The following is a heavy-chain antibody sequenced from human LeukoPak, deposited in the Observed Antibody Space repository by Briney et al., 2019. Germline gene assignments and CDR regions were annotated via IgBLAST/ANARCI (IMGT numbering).Heavy chain of an antibody. Sequence: SETLSLTCTVSGGSISSSSYYWGWIRQPPGKGLEWIGGIYYSGSTYYNPSLKSRVTISVDTSKNQFSLKLSSVTAADTAVYYCARTALGDEFGYWGQGTLVTVSS. CDR2: IYYSGST. V-gene: IGHV4-39*07. J-gene: IGHJ4*02. CDR3: ARTALGDEFGY. CDR1: GGSISSSSYY. D-gene: IGHD3-10*01.